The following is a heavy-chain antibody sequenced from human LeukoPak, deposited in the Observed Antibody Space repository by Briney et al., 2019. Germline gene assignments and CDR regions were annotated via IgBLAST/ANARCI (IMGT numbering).Heavy chain of an antibody. J-gene: IGHJ6*03. V-gene: IGHV1-8*01. Sequence: ASVKVSCKASGYTFTSYDINWVRQATGQGLEWMGWMNPNSGNTGYAQKFQGRVTMTRNTSISTAYMELSSLRSEDTAVYYCARGGELLFGDYYYYMDVWGKGTTVTISS. CDR2: MNPNSGNT. D-gene: IGHD3-10*01. CDR1: GYTFTSYD. CDR3: ARGGELLFGDYYYYMDV.